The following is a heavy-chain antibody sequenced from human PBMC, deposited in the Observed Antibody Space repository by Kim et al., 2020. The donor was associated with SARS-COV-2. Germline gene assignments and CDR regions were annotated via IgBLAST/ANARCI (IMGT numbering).Heavy chain of an antibody. CDR3: ARTRLWQQLVFYFDY. D-gene: IGHD6-13*01. CDR2: IIPIFGTA. Sequence: SVKVSCKASGGTFSSYAISWVRQAPGQGLEWMGGIIPIFGTANYAQKFQGRVTITADESTSTAYMELSSLRSEDTAVYYCARTRLWQQLVFYFDYWGQGTLVTVSS. J-gene: IGHJ4*02. CDR1: GGTFSSYA. V-gene: IGHV1-69*13.